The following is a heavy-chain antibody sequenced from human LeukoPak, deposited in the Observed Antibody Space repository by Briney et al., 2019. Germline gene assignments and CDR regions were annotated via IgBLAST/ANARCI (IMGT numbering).Heavy chain of an antibody. CDR2: INPNSGGT. V-gene: IGHV1-2*02. J-gene: IGHJ6*03. D-gene: IGHD6-13*01. CDR1: GYTFTGYY. CDR3: ARGATAGRFSLRPTGAYYMDV. Sequence: ASVKVSCKASGYTFTGYYLHWVRQAPGQGLEWMGWINPNSGGTNCAQKFQGRVTMTRDTSINTAYMELSSLRFDDTAVYYCARGATAGRFSLRPTGAYYMDVWGKGTTVTVSS.